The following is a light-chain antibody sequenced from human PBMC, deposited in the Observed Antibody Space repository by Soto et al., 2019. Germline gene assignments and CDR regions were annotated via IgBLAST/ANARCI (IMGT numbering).Light chain of an antibody. J-gene: IGKJ1*01. CDR3: QQYSYWPPWT. V-gene: IGKV3-15*01. CDR1: QSVSSN. CDR2: DAS. Sequence: EIVMTQSPATLSVSPGERATLSCRASQSVSSNLAWYQQKPGQAPRLLIYDASTRATGIPARFSGSGSGTEFTLTISSLQSEDFAVYYCQQYSYWPPWTFGQGTKVEIK.